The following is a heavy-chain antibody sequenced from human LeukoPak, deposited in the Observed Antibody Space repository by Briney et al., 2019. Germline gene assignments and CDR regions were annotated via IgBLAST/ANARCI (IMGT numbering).Heavy chain of an antibody. CDR1: GGSISSGDYY. CDR3: ARHETPARFDP. CDR2: IYNSGST. J-gene: IGHJ5*02. Sequence: SETLSLTCTVSGGSISSGDYYWSWIRQPPGKGLEWIGYIYNSGSTYYNPSLKSRVSISVDTSKNQFSLKLSSVTAADTAVYYCARHETPARFDPWGQGTLVTVSS. V-gene: IGHV4-30-4*01.